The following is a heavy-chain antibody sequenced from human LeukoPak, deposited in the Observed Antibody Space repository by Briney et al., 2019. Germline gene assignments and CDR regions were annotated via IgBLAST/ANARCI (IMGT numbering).Heavy chain of an antibody. Sequence: GGSLRLSCAASGFTVSSNYMSWVRQAPGKGLEWVSVIYSGGTTCYADSVKGRFTISRDNSKNTLHLQMNSLRAEDTAVYYCARDQYSYAHAAHWGQGTLVTVSS. J-gene: IGHJ4*02. D-gene: IGHD5-18*01. V-gene: IGHV3-66*01. CDR3: ARDQYSYAHAAH. CDR2: IYSGGTT. CDR1: GFTVSSNY.